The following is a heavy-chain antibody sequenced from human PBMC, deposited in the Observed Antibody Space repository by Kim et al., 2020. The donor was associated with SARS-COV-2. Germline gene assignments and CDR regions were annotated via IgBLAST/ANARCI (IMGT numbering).Heavy chain of an antibody. CDR3: AKDQVSSSWHYYYYGMDV. D-gene: IGHD6-13*01. J-gene: IGHJ6*02. Sequence: GGSLRLSCAASGFTFSSYGMHWVRQAPGKGLEWVAVISYDGSHKYYADSAQGRFTISSDNSKNTLYLQMNILRAEDTAVYYCAKDQVSSSWHYYYYGMDVWGQGTTVTVSS. CDR2: ISYDGSHK. CDR1: GFTFSSYG. V-gene: IGHV3-30*18.